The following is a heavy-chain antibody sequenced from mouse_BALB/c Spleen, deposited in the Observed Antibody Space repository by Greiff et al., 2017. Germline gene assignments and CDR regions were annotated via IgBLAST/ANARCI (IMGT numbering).Heavy chain of an antibody. D-gene: IGHD2-1*01. J-gene: IGHJ4*01. CDR1: GYTFTSYW. CDR2: IYPGSGST. V-gene: IGHV1S22*01. CDR3: TRSKLYGNPYAMDY. Sequence: LQQPGSELVRPGASVKLSRKASGYTFTSYWMHWVKQRPGQGLEWIGNIYPGSGSTNYDEKFKSKATLTVDTSSSTAYMQLSSLTSEDSAVYYCTRSKLYGNPYAMDYWGQGTSVTVSS.